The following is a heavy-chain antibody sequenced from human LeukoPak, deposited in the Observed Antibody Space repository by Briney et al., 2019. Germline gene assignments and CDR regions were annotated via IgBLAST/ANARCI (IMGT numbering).Heavy chain of an antibody. CDR3: AREGQWRSFDI. Sequence: GALRLSCAASGFTFSRYWMSWVRQAPGKGLEWVANIKQDGSEKDYVDSVKGRFTISRDNAKNSLYLQMNSLTAEDTAVYYCAREGQWRSFDIWGQGTMVTVSS. J-gene: IGHJ3*02. CDR2: IKQDGSEK. CDR1: GFTFSRYW. V-gene: IGHV3-7*01. D-gene: IGHD6-19*01.